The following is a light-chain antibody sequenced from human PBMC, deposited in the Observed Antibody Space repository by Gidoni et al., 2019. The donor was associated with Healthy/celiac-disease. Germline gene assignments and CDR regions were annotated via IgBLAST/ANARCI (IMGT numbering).Light chain of an antibody. Sequence: EIVLTQSPGTLSLSPGERATLSCRASQSVSISYLAWYQQKPGQAPRLLIYGASSRATGIPDRFSGSGSGTDFTLTISRLDPEDFAVYYCQQYGSSPPITFGQGTRLEIK. CDR3: QQYGSSPPIT. CDR1: QSVSISY. V-gene: IGKV3-20*01. J-gene: IGKJ5*01. CDR2: GAS.